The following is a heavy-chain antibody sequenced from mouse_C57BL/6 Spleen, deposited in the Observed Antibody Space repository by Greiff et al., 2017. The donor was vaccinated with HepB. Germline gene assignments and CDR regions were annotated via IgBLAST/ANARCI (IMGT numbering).Heavy chain of an antibody. J-gene: IGHJ2*01. CDR1: GYAFSSSW. D-gene: IGHD1-1*01. CDR3: AREGSSYGYFDD. Sequence: VQLQQSGPELVKPGASVKISCKASGYAFSSSWMNWVKQRPGKGLEWIGRIYPGDGDTNYNGKFKGKATLTADKSSSTAYMQLSSLTSEDSAVYFCAREGSSYGYFDDWGQGTTLTVSS. V-gene: IGHV1-82*01. CDR2: IYPGDGDT.